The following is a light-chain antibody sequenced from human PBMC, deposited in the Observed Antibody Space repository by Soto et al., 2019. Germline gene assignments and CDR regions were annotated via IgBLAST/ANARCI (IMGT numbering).Light chain of an antibody. Sequence: QSALTQPPSASGSPGQSVTISCTGTSSDVGGYNYVSWYQHHPGKAPRLIIYEVTNRPSGVPDRFSGSKSGNTASLTVSGLLAEDEADYYCYAYAGGNRVFGTGTKLTVL. V-gene: IGLV2-8*01. CDR1: SSDVGGYNY. CDR3: YAYAGGNRV. J-gene: IGLJ1*01. CDR2: EVT.